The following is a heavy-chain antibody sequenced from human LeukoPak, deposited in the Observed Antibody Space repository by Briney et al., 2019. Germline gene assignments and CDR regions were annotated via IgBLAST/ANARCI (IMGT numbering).Heavy chain of an antibody. Sequence: ASVRVSCKASGCTFTSYGISWVRQAPGQGLEWMGWISAYNGNTNYAQKLQGRVTMTTDTSTSTAYMELRSLRSDDTAVYYCARGSFGRYYDFWSGSAFDPWGQGTLVTVSS. D-gene: IGHD3-3*01. CDR2: ISAYNGNT. CDR3: ARGSFGRYYDFWSGSAFDP. V-gene: IGHV1-18*01. CDR1: GCTFTSYG. J-gene: IGHJ5*02.